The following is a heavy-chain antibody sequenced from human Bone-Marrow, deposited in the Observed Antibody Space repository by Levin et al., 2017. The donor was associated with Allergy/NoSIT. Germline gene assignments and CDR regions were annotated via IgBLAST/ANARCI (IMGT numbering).Heavy chain of an antibody. CDR1: GFTVSSNY. D-gene: IGHD6-19*01. CDR2: IYSGGST. CDR3: ARDLRAVADHYFDY. Sequence: PGGSLRLSCAASGFTVSSNYMSWVRQAPGKGLEWVSVIYSGGSTYYADSVKGRFTISRDNSKNTLYLQMNSLRAEDTAVYYCARDLRAVADHYFDYWGQGTLVTVAS. V-gene: IGHV3-66*02. J-gene: IGHJ4*02.